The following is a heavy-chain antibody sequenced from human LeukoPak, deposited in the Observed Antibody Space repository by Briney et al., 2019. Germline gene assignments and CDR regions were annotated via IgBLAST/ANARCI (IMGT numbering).Heavy chain of an antibody. CDR1: GGTFSSYA. V-gene: IGHV1-18*01. CDR2: ISAYNGNT. D-gene: IGHD3-22*01. J-gene: IGHJ4*02. Sequence: GASVKVSCKASGGTFSSYAISWVRQAPGQGLEWMGWISAYNGNTNYAQKLQGRVTMTTDTSTSTAYMELRSLRSDDTAVYYCARRDSSGYYYELVDYWGQGTLVTVSS. CDR3: ARRDSSGYYYELVDY.